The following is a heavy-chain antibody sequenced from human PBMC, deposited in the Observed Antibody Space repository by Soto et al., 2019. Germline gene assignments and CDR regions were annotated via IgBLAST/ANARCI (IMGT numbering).Heavy chain of an antibody. V-gene: IGHV3-23*01. CDR2: ISGSGGST. CDR3: AKDRAYSSSWRFDY. D-gene: IGHD6-13*01. CDR1: GFTFSSYA. J-gene: IGHJ4*02. Sequence: GGSLRLSCAASGFTFSSYAMSWVRQAPGKGLEWVSTISGSGGSTYYADSVKGRFTISRDTSKNTLYLQMNSLRAEDTAVYFCAKDRAYSSSWRFDYWGQGTLVTVSS.